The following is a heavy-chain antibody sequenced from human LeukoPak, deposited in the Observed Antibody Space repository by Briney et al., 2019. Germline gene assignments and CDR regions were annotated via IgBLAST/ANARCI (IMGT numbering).Heavy chain of an antibody. Sequence: AEPLSLTYSLWCGPFRWYYWIWMQQPAPMGLDGIGRIYHSGSTNYNPSLKSRVTMSVDTSKNQFSLKLSSVTAADTAVYYCAKGDPFRAGWFDPWGQGILVTVSS. V-gene: IGHV4-4*07. D-gene: IGHD6-13*01. CDR1: CGPFRWYY. CDR3: AKGDPFRAGWFDP. J-gene: IGHJ5*02. CDR2: IYHSGST.